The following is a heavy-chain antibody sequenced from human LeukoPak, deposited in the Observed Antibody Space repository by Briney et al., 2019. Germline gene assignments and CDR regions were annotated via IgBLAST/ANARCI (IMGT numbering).Heavy chain of an antibody. Sequence: GGSLRLSCGASGFTFSSYWMSWVRQAPGKGLEWVSAISGLGDTTYYADSVKGRFTISRDNSKNMLYLQMNSLRAEDTALYYCSKTVSGWNYFDYWGQGTLVTVSS. J-gene: IGHJ4*02. D-gene: IGHD6-19*01. CDR2: ISGLGDTT. CDR3: SKTVSGWNYFDY. V-gene: IGHV3-23*01. CDR1: GFTFSSYW.